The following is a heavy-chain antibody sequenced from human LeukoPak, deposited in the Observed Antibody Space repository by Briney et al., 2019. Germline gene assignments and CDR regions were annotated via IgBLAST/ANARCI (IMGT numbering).Heavy chain of an antibody. D-gene: IGHD2-2*01. J-gene: IGHJ3*02. CDR2: INHSGST. CDR1: GGSISSSNW. V-gene: IGHV4-4*02. Sequence: SGTLSLTCAVSGGSISSSNWWSWVRQPPGKGLEWIGEINHSGSTNYNPSLKSRVTISVDTSKSQFSLKLSSVTAADTAVYYCARRGRKIVVVPAARLGAFDIWGQGTMVTVSS. CDR3: ARRGRKIVVVPAARLGAFDI.